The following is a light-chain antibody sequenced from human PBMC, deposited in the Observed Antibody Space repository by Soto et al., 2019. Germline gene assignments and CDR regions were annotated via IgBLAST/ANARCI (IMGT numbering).Light chain of an antibody. Sequence: QSALTQPASVSGSPGQSITISCTGTSSDVGGYNYVSWYQQHPGKAPKLMIYEVSNRPSGVSNRFSGSKSGNTASLTISGLQAEDEADYYCSSYTSSSTNYVFGTGTTLTVL. J-gene: IGLJ1*01. CDR1: SSDVGGYNY. V-gene: IGLV2-14*01. CDR2: EVS. CDR3: SSYTSSSTNYV.